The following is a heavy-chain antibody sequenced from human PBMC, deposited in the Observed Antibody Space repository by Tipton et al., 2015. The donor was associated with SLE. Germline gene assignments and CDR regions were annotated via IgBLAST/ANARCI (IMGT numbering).Heavy chain of an antibody. CDR2: IYYSGST. CDR3: ARDPGDIVVVPAAARWFDP. CDR1: GGSISSSSYY. Sequence: TLSLTCTVSGGSISSSSYYWGWIRQPPGKGLEWIGSIYYSGSTYYNPSLKSRVTISVDTSKNQFSLKLSSVTAADTAVYYCARDPGDIVVVPAAARWFDPWGQGTLVPVSS. D-gene: IGHD2-2*01. V-gene: IGHV4-39*07. J-gene: IGHJ5*02.